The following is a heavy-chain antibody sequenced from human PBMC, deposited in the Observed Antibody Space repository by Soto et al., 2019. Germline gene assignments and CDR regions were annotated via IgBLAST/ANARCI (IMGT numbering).Heavy chain of an antibody. V-gene: IGHV1-69*04. CDR2: IIPILGIA. Sequence: GASVKVSCKASGGTFSSYTISWVRQAPGQGLEWMGRIIPILGIANYAQKFQGRVTITADKSTSTAYMELSSLRSEDTAVYYCARDQLRFLEWLSAGKNNWFDPWGQGTLVTVSS. J-gene: IGHJ5*02. CDR1: GGTFSSYT. CDR3: ARDQLRFLEWLSAGKNNWFDP. D-gene: IGHD3-3*01.